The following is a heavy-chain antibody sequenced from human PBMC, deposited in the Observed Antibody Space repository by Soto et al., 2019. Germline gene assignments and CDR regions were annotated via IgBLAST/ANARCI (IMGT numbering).Heavy chain of an antibody. J-gene: IGHJ4*02. CDR1: GFTFSSYA. CDR2: ISYDSSKK. Sequence: QVRLVESGGGVGQPGGSLRLACEVSGFTFSSYAINWVRQAPGKGLEWVAVISYDSSKKYYADSVKGRFTISRDNSKSTLYLQMSNLRPDDTGTYFCARDGDWGQGALVTVSS. CDR3: ARDGD. V-gene: IGHV3-30*04.